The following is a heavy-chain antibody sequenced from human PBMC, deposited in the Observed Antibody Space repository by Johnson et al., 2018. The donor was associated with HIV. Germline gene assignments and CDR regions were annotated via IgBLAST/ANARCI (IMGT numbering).Heavy chain of an antibody. CDR3: AKHFPRWFAPLETAFDI. Sequence: QVQLVESGGGVVQPGQSLRLSCAASGLTFSSYGMHWVRQAPGKGLEWVALISYDGRNKYYAVSVKGRFTISSDNSKNTLSLQMNSLRPEDTAVYYCAKHFPRWFAPLETAFDIWGQGTMVTVSS. J-gene: IGHJ3*02. CDR1: GLTFSSYG. D-gene: IGHD2/OR15-2a*01. V-gene: IGHV3-30*18. CDR2: ISYDGRNK.